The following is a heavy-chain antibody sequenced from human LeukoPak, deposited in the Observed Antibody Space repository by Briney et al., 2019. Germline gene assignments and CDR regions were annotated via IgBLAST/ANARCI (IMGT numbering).Heavy chain of an antibody. Sequence: GESLKISCKGSGYTFTSYWIGWARQLPGKGLEWMGIIYPGDSDTRYSPSFQGQVTISADKSISTAYLQWSSLKASDTAMYYCARRSGGRYYYDSRESGYFDLWGRGTLVTVSS. CDR3: ARRSGGRYYYDSRESGYFDL. J-gene: IGHJ2*01. CDR1: GYTFTSYW. D-gene: IGHD3-22*01. V-gene: IGHV5-51*01. CDR2: IYPGDSDT.